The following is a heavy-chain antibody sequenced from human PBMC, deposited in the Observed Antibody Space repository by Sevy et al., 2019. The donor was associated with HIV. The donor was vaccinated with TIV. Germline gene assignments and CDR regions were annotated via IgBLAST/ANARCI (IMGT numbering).Heavy chain of an antibody. CDR2: IYYSGSI. CDR3: ARDLRLYSYDSSGYDDY. D-gene: IGHD3-22*01. Sequence: SETLSLTCTVSGGSISSGDYYWSWIRQPPGKGLEWIGYIYYSGSIYYNPSLKSRVTISVDTSKNQFSLKLSSVTAADTAVHYCARDLRLYSYDSSGYDDYWGQGTLVTVSS. J-gene: IGHJ4*02. CDR1: GGSISSGDYY. V-gene: IGHV4-30-4*01.